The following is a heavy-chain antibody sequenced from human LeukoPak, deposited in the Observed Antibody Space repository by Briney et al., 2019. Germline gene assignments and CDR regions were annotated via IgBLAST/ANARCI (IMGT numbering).Heavy chain of an antibody. CDR2: INHSGST. CDR1: GGSFSGYY. D-gene: IGHD3-16*01. CDR3: AXDGGDXXGYFDY. J-gene: IGHJ4*02. Sequence: SETLSLTCAVYGGSFSGYYWSWIRQPPGKGLEWIGEINHSGSTNYNPSLKSRVTMSVDTSKNQSSLKLSSVTAADTAVYYCAXDGGDXXGYFDYWGQGTLVTVSS. V-gene: IGHV4-34*01.